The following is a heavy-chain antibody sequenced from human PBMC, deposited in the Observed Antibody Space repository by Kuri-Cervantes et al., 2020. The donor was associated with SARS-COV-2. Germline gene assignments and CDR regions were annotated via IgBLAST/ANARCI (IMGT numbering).Heavy chain of an antibody. Sequence: GGSLRLSCKGSGYSFTSYWIGWVRQMPGKGLEWTGIIYPGDSDTRYSPSFQGQVTMSADQSINTAYLQWSSLKASDTGMYYCAMTYCSGATCFPPPFDSWGQGPLVTVSS. CDR2: IYPGDSDT. CDR1: GYSFTSYW. V-gene: IGHV5-51*01. D-gene: IGHD2-15*01. CDR3: AMTYCSGATCFPPPFDS. J-gene: IGHJ4*02.